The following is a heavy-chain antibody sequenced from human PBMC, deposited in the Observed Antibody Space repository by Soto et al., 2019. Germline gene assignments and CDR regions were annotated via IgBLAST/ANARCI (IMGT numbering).Heavy chain of an antibody. CDR1: GGSISSGYYY. J-gene: IGHJ5*02. Sequence: PXETLSLPCTVSGGSISSGYYYWSWIRQPPGKGLEWIGYIYYSGSTYYNPSLKSRVTISVDTSKNQFSLKLSSVTAADTAVYYCAIGAAAGTGEWFDPWGQGTLVTVSS. CDR3: AIGAAAGTGEWFDP. D-gene: IGHD6-13*01. V-gene: IGHV4-30-4*01. CDR2: IYYSGST.